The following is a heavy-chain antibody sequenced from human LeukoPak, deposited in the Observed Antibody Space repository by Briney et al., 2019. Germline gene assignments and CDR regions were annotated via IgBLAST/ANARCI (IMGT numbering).Heavy chain of an antibody. D-gene: IGHD3-10*01. CDR2: MNPNSGNT. CDR1: GYTFTSYD. CDR3: ARGRGSGSYYKDYFDY. Sequence: ASVKISSKASGYTFTSYDINWVRQATGQGLEWMGWMNPNSGNTGYAQKFQGRVAMTRNTSISTAYMELSSLRSEDTAVYYCARGRGSGSYYKDYFDYWGQRALGTVSS. J-gene: IGHJ4*02. V-gene: IGHV1-8*01.